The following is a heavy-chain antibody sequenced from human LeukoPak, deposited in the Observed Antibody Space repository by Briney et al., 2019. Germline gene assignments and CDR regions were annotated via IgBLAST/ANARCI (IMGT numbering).Heavy chain of an antibody. CDR2: IIPIFGTA. V-gene: IGHV1-69*05. CDR1: GGTFSSYA. Sequence: SVKVSCKASGGTFSSYAISWVRRAPGQGLEWMGRIIPIFGTANYAQKFQGSVTITTDESTSTAYMELSSLRSEDTAVYYCARDGPGIAAAGTSYWGQGTLVTVSS. J-gene: IGHJ4*02. CDR3: ARDGPGIAAAGTSY. D-gene: IGHD6-13*01.